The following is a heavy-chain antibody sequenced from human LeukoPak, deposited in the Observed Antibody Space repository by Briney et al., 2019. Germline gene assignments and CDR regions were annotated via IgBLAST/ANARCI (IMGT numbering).Heavy chain of an antibody. Sequence: SVKVSCKASGGTFSSYAISWVRQAPGQGLEWMGGIIPIFGTANYAQKFQGRVTITTDESTSTAYMELSSLRSEDTSVYYCARRDGYNHYYFDYWGQGTLVTVSS. CDR3: ARRDGYNHYYFDY. CDR1: GGTFSSYA. J-gene: IGHJ4*02. CDR2: IIPIFGTA. V-gene: IGHV1-69*05. D-gene: IGHD5-24*01.